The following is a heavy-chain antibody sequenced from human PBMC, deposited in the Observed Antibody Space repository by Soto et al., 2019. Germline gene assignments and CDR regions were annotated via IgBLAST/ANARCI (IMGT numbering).Heavy chain of an antibody. D-gene: IGHD7-27*01. V-gene: IGHV3-53*04. J-gene: IGHJ6*03. CDR2: IYSGGST. CDR3: ARWGSDYYYYMDV. CDR1: GFTVSSNY. Sequence: GGSLRLSCAASGFTVSSNYMSWVRQAPGKGLEWVSVIYSGGSTYYADSVKGRFTISRHNSKNTLYLQMNSLRAEDTAVYYCARWGSDYYYYMDVWGQGTTVTVSS.